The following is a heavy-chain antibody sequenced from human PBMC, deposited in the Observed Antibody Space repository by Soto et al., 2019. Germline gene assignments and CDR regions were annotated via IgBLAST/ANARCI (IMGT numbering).Heavy chain of an antibody. J-gene: IGHJ6*02. V-gene: IGHV3-23*01. D-gene: IGHD3-22*01. CDR1: GFTLSSYA. Sequence: GGSLRLSCAASGFTLSSYAMSWVGQAPGRGVERVTAISGSGGSTYYADSGKGRFTISRDNSKNTLCLQMNFLRAEDTAVYYCAFLSSIPMIVVVSPYYYGMDVWRQGTTVTVSS. CDR2: ISGSGGST. CDR3: AFLSSIPMIVVVSPYYYGMDV.